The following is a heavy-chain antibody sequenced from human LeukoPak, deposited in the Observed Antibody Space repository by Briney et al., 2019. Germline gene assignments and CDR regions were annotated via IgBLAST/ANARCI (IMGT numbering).Heavy chain of an antibody. CDR2: INPNSGGT. V-gene: IGHV1-2*04. Sequence: ASVKVSCKASGYTFTGCYMHWVRQAPGQGLEWMGWINPNSGGTNYAQKFQGWVTMTRDTSISTAYMELSRLRSDDTAVYYCARGSAVSTDVYYYYGMDVWGKGTTVTVSS. CDR1: GYTFTGCY. J-gene: IGHJ6*04. D-gene: IGHD4-17*01. CDR3: ARGSAVSTDVYYYYGMDV.